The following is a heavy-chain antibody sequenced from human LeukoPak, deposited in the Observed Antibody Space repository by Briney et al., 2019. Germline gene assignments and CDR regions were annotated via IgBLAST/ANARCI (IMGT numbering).Heavy chain of an antibody. V-gene: IGHV4-39*07. D-gene: IGHD3-16*01. CDR2: IYYSGST. J-gene: IGHJ3*02. CDR1: GGSISSNSYY. Sequence: SETLSLTCTVSGGSISSNSYYWGWIRQPPGKGLEWIGSIYYSGSTYYNPSLKSRVTISVDMSKSQFSLKLRSVTAADTAVYYCAKGGLGAFDIWGQGTMVTVSS. CDR3: AKGGLGAFDI.